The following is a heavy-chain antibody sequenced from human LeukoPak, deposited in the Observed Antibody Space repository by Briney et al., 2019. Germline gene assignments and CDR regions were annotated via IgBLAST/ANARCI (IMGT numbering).Heavy chain of an antibody. V-gene: IGHV3-11*06. J-gene: IGHJ6*02. CDR3: ARVLVGYYDSRVYYYGMDV. D-gene: IGHD3-22*01. Sequence: PGESLRLSCAASGFTFSDYYMSWIRQAPGKGLEWVSYISSSSSYTNYADSVKGRFTISRDNAKNSLYLQMNSLRAEDTAVYYCARVLVGYYDSRVYYYGMDVWGQGTTVTVSS. CDR1: GFTFSDYY. CDR2: ISSSSSYT.